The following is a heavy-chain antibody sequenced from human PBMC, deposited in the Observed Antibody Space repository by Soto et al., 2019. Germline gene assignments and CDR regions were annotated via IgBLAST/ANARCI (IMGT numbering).Heavy chain of an antibody. J-gene: IGHJ4*02. D-gene: IGHD6-19*01. CDR1: GGSISSSNW. Sequence: PSETLSLTCAVSGGSISSSNWWSWVRQPPGKGLEWIGEIYHSGSTNYNPSLKSRVTISIDKSKNQFSLKLSSVTAADTAVYYCARVSAVAGRTFDYWGQGTLVTVSS. CDR3: ARVSAVAGRTFDY. CDR2: IYHSGST. V-gene: IGHV4-4*02.